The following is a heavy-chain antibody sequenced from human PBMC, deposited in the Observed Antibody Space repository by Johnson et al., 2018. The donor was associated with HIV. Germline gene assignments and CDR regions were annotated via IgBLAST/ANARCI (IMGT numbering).Heavy chain of an antibody. Sequence: VQLVESGGGLVLPGGSLRLSCVGSGFTFSSYWMSWVRQAPGKGLEWVATIKQDGSERYHVDSVKGRFTISRDNAKNSLYLQMNSLTVEDTALYYCARADRDSGTYHDAFDIWGQGTMVTVSS. D-gene: IGHD1-26*01. CDR3: ARADRDSGTYHDAFDI. V-gene: IGHV3-7*03. CDR2: IKQDGSER. J-gene: IGHJ3*02. CDR1: GFTFSSYW.